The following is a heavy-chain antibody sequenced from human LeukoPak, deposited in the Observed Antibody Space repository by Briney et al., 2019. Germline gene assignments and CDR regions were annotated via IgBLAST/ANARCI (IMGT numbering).Heavy chain of an antibody. CDR3: ARENGYCSGSDCYSYFDS. CDR2: IKKTGIET. D-gene: IGHD2-15*01. CDR1: GFTFSSYN. Sequence: PGGSLRLSCAASGFTFSSYNMNWVRQAPGKGLEWVAYIKKTGIETYYLDSVKGRFTITRDNNRNSLFLQMYSLRAEDTAVYFCARENGYCSGSDCYSYFDSWGQGTLVTVSS. J-gene: IGHJ4*02. V-gene: IGHV3-7*01.